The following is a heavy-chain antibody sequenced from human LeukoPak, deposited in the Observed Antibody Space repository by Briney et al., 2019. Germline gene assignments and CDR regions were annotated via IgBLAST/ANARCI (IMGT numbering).Heavy chain of an antibody. CDR1: GGTFSSYA. V-gene: IGHV1-69*13. CDR2: IIPIFGTA. J-gene: IGHJ4*02. CDR3: ARVALRTVVVTATSYYFDY. D-gene: IGHD2-21*02. Sequence: SVKVSCKASGGTFSSYAISWVRQAPGQGLEWMGGIIPIFGTANYAQKFQGRVTITADESTSTAYMELSSLRSEDTAAYYCARVALRTVVVTATSYYFDYWGQGTLVTVSS.